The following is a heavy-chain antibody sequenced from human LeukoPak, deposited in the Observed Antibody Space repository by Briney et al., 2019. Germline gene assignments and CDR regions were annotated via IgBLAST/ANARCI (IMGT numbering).Heavy chain of an antibody. CDR3: AKDGRHYDSSGLPPHDY. CDR1: GFTFSSYA. J-gene: IGHJ4*02. D-gene: IGHD3-22*01. CDR2: ISGSGGST. V-gene: IGHV3-23*01. Sequence: PGGSLRLSCAASGFTFSSYAMSWVRQAPGKGLEWVSAISGSGGSTYYADSVKGRFTISRDNSKNTLYLQMNSLRAEDTAVYYCAKDGRHYDSSGLPPHDYWGQGTLVTVSS.